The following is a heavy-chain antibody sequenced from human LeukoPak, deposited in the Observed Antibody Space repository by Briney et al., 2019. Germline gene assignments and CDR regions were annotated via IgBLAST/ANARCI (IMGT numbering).Heavy chain of an antibody. CDR3: AREGYTSDYAGAFDI. V-gene: IGHV3-23*01. D-gene: IGHD2-2*01. CDR2: MSIIDDSI. CDR1: GSTLRNYI. Sequence: GGSLRLSCVASGSTLRNYIMTWVRQAPGKGLEWFSSMSIIDDSIYYADSVKGRFTISRDNSKSTLSLQMSSLRAEDTGVYYCAREGYTSDYAGAFDIWGQGSVVTVSS. J-gene: IGHJ3*02.